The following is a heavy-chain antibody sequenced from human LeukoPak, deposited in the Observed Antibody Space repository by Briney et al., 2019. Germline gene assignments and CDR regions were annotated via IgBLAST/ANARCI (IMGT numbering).Heavy chain of an antibody. V-gene: IGHV1-18*01. J-gene: IGHJ5*02. CDR2: ISAYNGNT. CDR3: ARGACSSTSCYNWFDP. Sequence: GASVKVSCKASGYTFTSYGISWVRQAPGQGLEWMGWISAYNGNTNYAQKLQGRVTMTTDTSTSTAYMELRSLRSDDTAVYYCARGACSSTSCYNWFDPWGQGTPVTVSS. D-gene: IGHD2-2*01. CDR1: GYTFTSYG.